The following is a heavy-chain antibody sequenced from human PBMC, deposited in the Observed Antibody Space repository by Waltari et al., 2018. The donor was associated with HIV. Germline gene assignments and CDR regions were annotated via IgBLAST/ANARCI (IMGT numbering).Heavy chain of an antibody. D-gene: IGHD3-10*01. V-gene: IGHV4-4*07. CDR3: AGANAYYYGSGSSPPFDY. CDR2: IYTSGST. J-gene: IGHJ4*02. CDR1: GGSISTYY. Sequence: QVQLQESGPGLVKPSETLSLTCTVSGGSISTYYWRWIRQPAGKGLEWIGRIYTSGSTKYNPSLKSRVTMSIDTSKNQFSLKLSSVTAADTAVYYCAGANAYYYGSGSSPPFDYWGQGTLVTVSS.